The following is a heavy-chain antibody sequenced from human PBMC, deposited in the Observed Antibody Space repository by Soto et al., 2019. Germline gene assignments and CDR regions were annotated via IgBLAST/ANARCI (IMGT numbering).Heavy chain of an antibody. CDR1: GYTFTTFG. CDR3: ARAFCSSSSCDNWFDP. V-gene: IGHV1-18*01. J-gene: IGHJ5*02. D-gene: IGHD2-2*01. Sequence: SVKVSCKASGYTFTTFGISWVRQAPGQGLEWMGWISTYNGNTNYAQKVQGRLTMTTDTSTSTAYMELRSLTSDDTAVYYCARAFCSSSSCDNWFDPWGQGTLVTVSS. CDR2: ISTYNGNT.